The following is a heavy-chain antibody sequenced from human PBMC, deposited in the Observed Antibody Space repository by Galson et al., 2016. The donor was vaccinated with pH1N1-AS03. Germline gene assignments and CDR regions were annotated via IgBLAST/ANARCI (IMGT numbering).Heavy chain of an antibody. CDR3: ARSGDYYDSSDYYWGQQYYFDY. CDR2: ISITSTYT. V-gene: IGHV3-11*06. Sequence: SLRLSCAASGFTFSDYYMSWIRQAPGQGLEWISFISITSTYTNYADSVKGRFTISRDNAKNSLLLQMNSLRAEDTAVYYCARSGDYYDSSDYYWGQQYYFDYWGRGTLVTVSS. D-gene: IGHD3-22*01. J-gene: IGHJ4*02. CDR1: GFTFSDYY.